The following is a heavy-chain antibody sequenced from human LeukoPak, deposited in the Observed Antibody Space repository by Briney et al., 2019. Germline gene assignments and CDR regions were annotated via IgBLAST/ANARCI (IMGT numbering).Heavy chain of an antibody. CDR3: AREAYYYDSSGYYFDY. J-gene: IGHJ4*02. V-gene: IGHV3-64*01. Sequence: GGSLRLSCAASGFTFSSYAMHWVRQAPGKGLEYVSAISSNGGSTYYANPVKGRFTISRDNSKNTLYLQMGSLRAEDMAVYYCAREAYYYDSSGYYFDYWAREPWSPSPQ. CDR2: ISSNGGST. D-gene: IGHD3-22*01. CDR1: GFTFSSYA.